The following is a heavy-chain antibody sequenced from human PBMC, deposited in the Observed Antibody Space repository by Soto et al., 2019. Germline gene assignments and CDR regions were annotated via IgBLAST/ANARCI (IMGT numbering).Heavy chain of an antibody. Sequence: QVQLQESGPGLVKPSGTLSLTCAVSGGSISSSNWWSWVRQPPGKGLEWIGEIYHSGSTNYNPSLKGRVTISVDKAKTQFSLQLSSVTAADTAVYYCARLHSIAAARVGFDPWGQGTLVTVSS. D-gene: IGHD6-13*01. CDR2: IYHSGST. CDR1: GGSISSSNW. V-gene: IGHV4-4*02. J-gene: IGHJ5*02. CDR3: ARLHSIAAARVGFDP.